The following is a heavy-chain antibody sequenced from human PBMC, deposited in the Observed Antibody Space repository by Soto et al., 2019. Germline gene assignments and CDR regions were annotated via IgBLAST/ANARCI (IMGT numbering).Heavy chain of an antibody. CDR3: ARGSPGDSIGWYSY. D-gene: IGHD6-19*01. V-gene: IGHV3-74*01. CDR2: INSDGSST. CDR1: GFTFSSYW. Sequence: GGSLRLSCAASGFTFSSYWMHWVRQAPGKGLVWVSRINSDGSSTSYADSVKGRFTISRDNAKKTLYLQMNSLRAEDTAVYYCARGSPGDSIGWYSYWGQGTLVNVSS. J-gene: IGHJ4*02.